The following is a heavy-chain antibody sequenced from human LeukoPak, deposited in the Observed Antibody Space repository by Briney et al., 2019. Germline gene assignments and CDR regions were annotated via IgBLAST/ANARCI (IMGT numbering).Heavy chain of an antibody. D-gene: IGHD6-13*01. Sequence: HPGGSLRLSCAASGFTFSSYAMHWVRQAPGKGLEWVAVISYDGSNKYYADSVKGRFTISRDNSKNTLYLQMNSLRAEDTAVYYCAREGIAAAGSWYYYGMDVWGQGTTVTVSS. CDR1: GFTFSSYA. CDR3: AREGIAAAGSWYYYGMDV. J-gene: IGHJ6*02. V-gene: IGHV3-30-3*01. CDR2: ISYDGSNK.